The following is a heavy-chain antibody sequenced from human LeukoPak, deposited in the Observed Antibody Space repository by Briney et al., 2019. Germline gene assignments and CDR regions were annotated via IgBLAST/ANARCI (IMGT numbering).Heavy chain of an antibody. J-gene: IGHJ4*02. CDR2: ISYDGSNK. Sequence: GGSLRLSCAASGFTFSSYGMHWVRQAPGKGLEWVAVISYDGSNKYYADSVKGRFTISRDNSKNTLYLQMNSLRAEDTAVYYCSNLLRWEPYWGQGTLVTVSS. V-gene: IGHV3-30*18. CDR1: GFTFSSYG. D-gene: IGHD4-23*01. CDR3: SNLLRWEPY.